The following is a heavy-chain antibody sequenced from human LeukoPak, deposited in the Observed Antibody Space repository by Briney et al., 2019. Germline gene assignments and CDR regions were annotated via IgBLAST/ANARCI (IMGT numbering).Heavy chain of an antibody. J-gene: IGHJ4*02. D-gene: IGHD3-22*01. Sequence: GASVKVSCKASGYTFTSYYMHWVRQAPGQGLEWMGIINPSGGSTSYAQKFQGRVTMTRDTSTSTVYMELSSLRSEDTAVYYCARVLHYYDSSGYYILGYWGQGTLVTVSS. V-gene: IGHV1-46*01. CDR1: GYTFTSYY. CDR2: INPSGGST. CDR3: ARVLHYYDSSGYYILGY.